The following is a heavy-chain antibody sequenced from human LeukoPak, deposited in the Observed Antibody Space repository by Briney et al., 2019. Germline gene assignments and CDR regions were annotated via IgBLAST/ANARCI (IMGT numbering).Heavy chain of an antibody. CDR2: IYYSGST. CDR3: ARHSSATGRYFDY. Sequence: SETLSLTCTVSGGSISSSSYYWGWIRQPPGKGLEWIGSIYYSGSTYYNPSLKSRVTISVDTSKNQFSLKLSSVTAADTAVYYCARHSSATGRYFDYWGRGTLVTVSS. J-gene: IGHJ4*02. CDR1: GGSISSSSYY. V-gene: IGHV4-39*01. D-gene: IGHD4-17*01.